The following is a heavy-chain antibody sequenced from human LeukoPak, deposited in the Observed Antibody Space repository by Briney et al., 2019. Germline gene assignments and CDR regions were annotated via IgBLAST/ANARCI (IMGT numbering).Heavy chain of an antibody. V-gene: IGHV3-74*01. CDR1: GFTFSNSW. CDR2: IKYDGSST. Sequence: GGSLRLSCAASGFTFSNSWMYWVRQTPDKGLVSVSRIKYDGSSTVYADSVKGRFTISRDNAKNTLDLQMNSLRAEDTAVYYCARGGPYSSSSLDYWGQGTLVTVSS. J-gene: IGHJ4*02. CDR3: ARGGPYSSSSLDY. D-gene: IGHD6-6*01.